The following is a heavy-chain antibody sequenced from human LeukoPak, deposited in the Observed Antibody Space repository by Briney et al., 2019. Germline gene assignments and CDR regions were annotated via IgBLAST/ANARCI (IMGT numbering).Heavy chain of an antibody. J-gene: IGHJ6*03. CDR2: MNPNSGNT. CDR1: GYTFTSYD. CDR3: ARGRGGDTAKYYYYYYMDV. Sequence: GASVKVSCKASGYTFTSYDINWVRQATGQGLEWMGWMNPNSGNTGYAQKFQGRVTMTRNTSISTAYMELRSLRSEDTAVYYCARGRGGDTAKYYYYYYMDVWGKGTTVTDSS. V-gene: IGHV1-8*01. D-gene: IGHD5-18*01.